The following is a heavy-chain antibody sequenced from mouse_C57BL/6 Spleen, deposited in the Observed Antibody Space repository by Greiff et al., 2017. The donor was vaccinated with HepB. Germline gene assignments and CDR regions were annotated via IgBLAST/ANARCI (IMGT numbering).Heavy chain of an antibody. Sequence: QVQLQQPGAELVKPGASVKLSCMASGYTFTSYWMHWVKQRPGQGLEWIGMIHPNSGSTNYNEKFKSKATLTVDNSSSTAYMQLSSLTSEDSAVYYCARGQTDDYAKEDWGKGTTVTGSS. V-gene: IGHV1-64*01. CDR1: GYTFTSYW. J-gene: IGHJ4*01. CDR3: ARGQTDDYAKED. D-gene: IGHD2-3*01. CDR2: IHPNSGST.